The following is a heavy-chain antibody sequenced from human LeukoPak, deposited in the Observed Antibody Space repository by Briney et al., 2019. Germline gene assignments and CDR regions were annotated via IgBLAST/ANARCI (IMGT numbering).Heavy chain of an antibody. J-gene: IGHJ3*02. CDR2: IKQDGSEK. CDR3: ARGYSDYGDEVDAFDI. Sequence: PGGSLRLSCIASGFTFSSYWMSWVRQAPGKGLEWVANIKQDGSEKYYVDSVKGRFTISRDNAKNSLYLQMNSLRAEDTAVYYCARGYSDYGDEVDAFDIWGQGTMVTVSS. D-gene: IGHD4-17*01. V-gene: IGHV3-7*01. CDR1: GFTFSSYW.